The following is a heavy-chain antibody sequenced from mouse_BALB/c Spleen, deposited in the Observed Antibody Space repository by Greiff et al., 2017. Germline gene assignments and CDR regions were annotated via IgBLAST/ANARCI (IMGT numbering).Heavy chain of an antibody. CDR1: GYTFTSYW. CDR2: IYPGSGST. J-gene: IGHJ3*01. CDR3: TRDDSWFAY. D-gene: IGHD2-4*01. V-gene: IGHV1S22*01. Sequence: LKQPGSELVRPGASVKLSCKASGYTFTSYWMHWVKQRPGQGLEWIGNIYPGSGSTNYDEKFKSKATLTVDTSSSTAYMQLSSLTSEDSAVYYCTRDDSWFAYWGQGTLVTVSA.